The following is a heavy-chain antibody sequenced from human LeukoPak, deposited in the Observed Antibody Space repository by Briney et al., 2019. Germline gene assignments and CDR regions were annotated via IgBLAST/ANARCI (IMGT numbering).Heavy chain of an antibody. J-gene: IGHJ4*02. D-gene: IGHD1-1*01. V-gene: IGHV4-59*12. CDR1: GDSISSYY. CDR2: TSHSGST. Sequence: PSETLSLTCIVSGDSISSYYWSWIRQPPGKGLEWIGYTSHSGSTNSNPSLKSRVTISVDTSKNQFSLTLSSVTAADTAVYYCAGNELKRGDDYWGQGTLVTVSS. CDR3: AGNELKRGDDY.